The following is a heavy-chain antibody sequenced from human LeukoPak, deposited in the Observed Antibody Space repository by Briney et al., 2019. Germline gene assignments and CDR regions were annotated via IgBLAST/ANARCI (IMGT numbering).Heavy chain of an antibody. V-gene: IGHV3-53*04. CDR1: GFTVSSNY. J-gene: IGHJ6*02. D-gene: IGHD2-15*01. CDR2: IYSGGST. Sequence: GGSLRLSCAASGFTVSSNYMSWVRQAPGKGLEWVSVIYSGGSTYYADSVKGRFTISRHNSKNTLYLQMNSLRAEDTAVYYYARDARGTYYYYGMDVWGQGTTVTVSS. CDR3: ARDARGTYYYYGMDV.